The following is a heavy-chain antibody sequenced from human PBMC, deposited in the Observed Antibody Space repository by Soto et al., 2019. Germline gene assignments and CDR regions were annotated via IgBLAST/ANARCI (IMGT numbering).Heavy chain of an antibody. J-gene: IGHJ6*02. CDR2: IYHSGST. D-gene: IGHD3-10*01. CDR3: ARGRFGELLSSYYGMDV. CDR1: GGSISSGGYS. Sequence: SETLSLTCAVSGGSISSGGYSWSWIRQPPGKGLEWIGYIYHSGSTYYSPSLKSRVTISVDRSKNQFSLKLSSVTAADTAVYYCARGRFGELLSSYYGMDVWGQGTTVTSP. V-gene: IGHV4-30-2*01.